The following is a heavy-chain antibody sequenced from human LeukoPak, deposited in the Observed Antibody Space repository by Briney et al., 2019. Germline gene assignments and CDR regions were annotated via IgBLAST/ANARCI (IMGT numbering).Heavy chain of an antibody. CDR2: ISSSSSYI. J-gene: IGHJ4*02. CDR3: ARGGGSGRYGLPFDS. V-gene: IGHV3-21*01. Sequence: GGSLRLSCAASGFTFSSYSMNWVRQAPGKGLEWVSSISSSSSYIYYADSVKGRFTISRDNAKNSVYLQMNSLTDEDTGVYYCARGGGSGRYGLPFDSWGQGTLVTVSS. D-gene: IGHD6-13*01. CDR1: GFTFSSYS.